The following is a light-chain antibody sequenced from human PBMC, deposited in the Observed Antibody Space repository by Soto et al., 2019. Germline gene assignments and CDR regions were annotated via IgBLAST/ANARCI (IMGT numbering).Light chain of an antibody. Sequence: EIVLTQSPGTLSLSPGYIATLSRMASQSVSRRYLAWYQQKPGQAPRVRIYGASNRATGIPDRFSGSGSGTDFTLTISRLEPEDSAVYYCQQYDSSGTFGQGTKVDIK. CDR3: QQYDSSGT. J-gene: IGKJ1*01. CDR1: QSVSRRY. CDR2: GAS. V-gene: IGKV3-20*01.